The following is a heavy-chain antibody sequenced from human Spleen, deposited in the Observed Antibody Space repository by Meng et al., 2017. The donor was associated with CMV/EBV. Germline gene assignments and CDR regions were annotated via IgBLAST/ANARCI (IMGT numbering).Heavy chain of an antibody. CDR1: GGTFSSYA. J-gene: IGHJ6*02. D-gene: IGHD3-10*01. CDR3: ARDRMVRGSSYYYYGMDV. Sequence: SVKVSCKASGGTFSSYAISWVRQAPGQGLEWMGGIIPIFGTANYAQKFQGRVTITADKSTSTAYMELSRLRSDDTAVYYCARDRMVRGSSYYYYGMDVWGQGTTVTVSS. V-gene: IGHV1-69*06. CDR2: IIPIFGTA.